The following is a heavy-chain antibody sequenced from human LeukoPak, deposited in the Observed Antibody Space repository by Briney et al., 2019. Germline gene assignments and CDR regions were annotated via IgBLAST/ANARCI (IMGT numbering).Heavy chain of an antibody. CDR3: ARHPSYYDFWSHMDV. CDR2: IYPCDSDT. CDR1: GYTFTNYW. J-gene: IGHJ6*02. V-gene: IGHV5-51*01. Sequence: GESLKISCKGSGYTFTNYWIGWVRQMPVKGLECMWIIYPCDSDTKYSTSFQGQVTISADKSISTAYLQWSSLKASDTAMYYCARHPSYYDFWSHMDVWGQGTTVTVSS. D-gene: IGHD3-3*01.